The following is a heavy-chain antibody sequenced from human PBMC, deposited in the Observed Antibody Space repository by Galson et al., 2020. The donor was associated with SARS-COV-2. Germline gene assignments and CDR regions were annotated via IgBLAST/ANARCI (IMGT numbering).Heavy chain of an antibody. V-gene: IGHV1-24*01. Sequence: ASVKVSCKVSGYTLTELSMHWVRQAPGKGLEWMGGFDPADGETIYAQKFQGRVTMTEDTSTDTAYMELSSLRSEDTAVYYCATAPPLYSSSSGNWFDPWGQGTLVTVSS. D-gene: IGHD6-6*01. J-gene: IGHJ5*02. CDR1: GYTLTELS. CDR2: FDPADGET. CDR3: ATAPPLYSSSSGNWFDP.